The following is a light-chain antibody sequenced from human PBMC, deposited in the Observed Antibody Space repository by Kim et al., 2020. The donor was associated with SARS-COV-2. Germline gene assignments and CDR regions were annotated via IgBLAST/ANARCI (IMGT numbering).Light chain of an antibody. Sequence: EVVLKQLPDTLSLSPGERATLPCRASQSVSNRYLAWYQQKPGQAPRLLIYAATTRTTGIPDRFSGSRSGTDFTLAISRLEPEDSAVYYGQQYDNLPRTFGKGTKVDIK. CDR3: QQYDNLPRT. V-gene: IGKV3-20*01. CDR1: QSVSNRY. J-gene: IGKJ1*01. CDR2: AAT.